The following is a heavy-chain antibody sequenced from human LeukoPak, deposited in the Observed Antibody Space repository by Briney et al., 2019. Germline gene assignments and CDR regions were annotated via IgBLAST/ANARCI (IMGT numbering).Heavy chain of an antibody. J-gene: IGHJ4*02. CDR1: GFTFTTYT. Sequence: GGSLRLSCAASGFTFTTYTVNWVRQAPGRGLEWVSYIRSSGSSIFYADSVKGRFTVSRDNAKNSLYLQMNSLRAEDTALYYCARDSGNGGSIDYWGQGTLVTVSS. CDR3: ARDSGNGGSIDY. V-gene: IGHV3-48*01. CDR2: IRSSGSSI. D-gene: IGHD2-15*01.